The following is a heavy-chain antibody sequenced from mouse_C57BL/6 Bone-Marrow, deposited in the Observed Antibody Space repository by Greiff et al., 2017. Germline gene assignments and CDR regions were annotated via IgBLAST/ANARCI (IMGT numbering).Heavy chain of an antibody. D-gene: IGHD1-1*01. CDR2: INPNYGTT. CDR1: GYSFTDYN. V-gene: IGHV1-39*01. J-gene: IGHJ2*01. CDR3: ARSVTTVVARGYFDY. Sequence: VQLKESGPELVKPGASVKISCKASGYSFTDYNMNWVKQSNGKSLEWIGVINPNYGTTSYNQKFKGKATLTVDQSSSTAYMQLNSLTSEDSAVYYCARSVTTVVARGYFDYWGQGTTLTVSS.